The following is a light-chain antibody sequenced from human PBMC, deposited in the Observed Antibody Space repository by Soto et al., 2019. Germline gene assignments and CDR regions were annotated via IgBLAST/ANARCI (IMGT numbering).Light chain of an antibody. Sequence: EIVLTQSPCTLSLSPGERATLSCRASQSLSNNMYLAWYQQKPGQAPRLIISGASRRASGIPARFSGRASGTEFPLTISSLPSVDFAVYYCQQYDNWPQTFGQGTKVDIK. V-gene: IGKV3-15*01. J-gene: IGKJ1*01. CDR1: QSLSNN. CDR2: GAS. CDR3: QQYDNWPQT.